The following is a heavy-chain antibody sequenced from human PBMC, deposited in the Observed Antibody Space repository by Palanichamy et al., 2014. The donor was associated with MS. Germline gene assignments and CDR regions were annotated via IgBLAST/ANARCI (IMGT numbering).Heavy chain of an antibody. CDR3: ARAGSPGITETHWFDP. D-gene: IGHD1-7*01. CDR1: GYTFVNFG. Sequence: QVQLVQSGSEVKKPGASVKVSCQASGYTFVNFGITWVRQAPGQGLEWMGWINPFRGYTKYAQNLQGRVTMTTDPSATTAYMELRSLRPNDTAVYYCARAGSPGITETHWFDPWGQGTLVTVSS. V-gene: IGHV1-18*01. J-gene: IGHJ5*02. CDR2: INPFRGYT.